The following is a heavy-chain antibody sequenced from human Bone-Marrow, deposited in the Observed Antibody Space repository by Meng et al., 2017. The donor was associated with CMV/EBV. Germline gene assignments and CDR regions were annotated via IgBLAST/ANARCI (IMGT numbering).Heavy chain of an antibody. J-gene: IGHJ3*02. D-gene: IGHD2-2*01. CDR3: ATDIVVVPAARKFAFDI. Sequence: ASVKVSCKVSGYTLTELSMHWVRQAPGKGLEWMGGFDPEDGETIYAQKFQGRVTMTEDTSTDTAYMELSSLRSEDTAVYYCATDIVVVPAARKFAFDICGQGTMVTVSS. V-gene: IGHV1-24*01. CDR2: FDPEDGET. CDR1: GYTLTELS.